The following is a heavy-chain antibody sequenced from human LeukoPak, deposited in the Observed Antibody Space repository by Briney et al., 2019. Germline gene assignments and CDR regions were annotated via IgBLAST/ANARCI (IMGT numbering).Heavy chain of an antibody. D-gene: IGHD2-21*01. CDR3: ARQGFDSGFDY. CDR1: GFSFRRYY. CDR2: LFSGGDT. V-gene: IGHV3-66*04. J-gene: IGHJ4*01. Sequence: GGSLRLSCAASGFSFRRYYMSWVRQAPGKGLQWVSVLFSGGDTYYADSVKDRFSISRDSSRETLFLQMNSLRADDTADYYCARQGFDSGFDYWDHGTMVTVSS.